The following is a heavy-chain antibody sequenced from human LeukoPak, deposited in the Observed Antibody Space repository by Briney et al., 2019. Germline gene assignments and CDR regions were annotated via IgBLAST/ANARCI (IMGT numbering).Heavy chain of an antibody. V-gene: IGHV1-69*13. CDR1: GGTFRSYA. CDR3: ARAQPYSSSWYWGDY. D-gene: IGHD6-13*01. J-gene: IGHJ4*02. CDR2: VIPIFGIA. Sequence: ASVKVSCKASGGTFRSYAISWVRPAPGQGLEWMGGVIPIFGIANYAQKFQGRVTSTADESTSTAYMELSSLRSEDTAVYYCARAQPYSSSWYWGDYWGQGTLVTVSS.